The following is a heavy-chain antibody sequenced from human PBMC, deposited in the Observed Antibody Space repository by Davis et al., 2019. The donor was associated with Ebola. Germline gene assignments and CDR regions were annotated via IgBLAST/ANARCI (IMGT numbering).Heavy chain of an antibody. J-gene: IGHJ6*03. V-gene: IGHV4-34*01. D-gene: IGHD4-17*01. Sequence: PGGSLRLSCAVYGGSFSGYSWSWIRQPPGKGLEWIGEINHSGSTNYHPSLKSRVTISVDTSKNQFSLKLSSVTAADTAVYYCARRDHLTDYVGLMYYYYYYMDVWGKGTTVTVSS. CDR1: GGSFSGYS. CDR3: ARRDHLTDYVGLMYYYYYYMDV. CDR2: INHSGST.